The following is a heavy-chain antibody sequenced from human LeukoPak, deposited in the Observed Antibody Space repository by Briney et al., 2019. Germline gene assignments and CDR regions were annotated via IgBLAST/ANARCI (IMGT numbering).Heavy chain of an antibody. CDR2: IKQDGSEK. V-gene: IGHV3-7*01. J-gene: IGHJ4*02. CDR3: ARDYSNRFDY. CDR1: GCTFSSCW. D-gene: IGHD4-11*01. Sequence: PGGSLRLSCAASGCTFSSCWMTWVRQAPGKGLEWVANIKQDGSEKYYVDSVKGRFTISRDNAKHSLYLQMNSLRAEDTAVYYCARDYSNRFDYWGQGTLVTVSS.